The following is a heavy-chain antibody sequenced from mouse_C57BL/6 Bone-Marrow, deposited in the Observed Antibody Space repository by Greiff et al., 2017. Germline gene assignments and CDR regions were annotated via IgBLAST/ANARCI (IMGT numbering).Heavy chain of an antibody. Sequence: QVHVKQPGAELVKPGASVKMSCKASGYTFTSYWITWVKQRPGQGLEWIGDIYPGSGSTNYNEKFKSKGTLTVDTSSSTAYMQLSSLTSEDSAVYYCARSGSSSNYYAMDYWGQGTSVTVSS. D-gene: IGHD1-1*01. CDR3: ARSGSSSNYYAMDY. CDR1: GYTFTSYW. CDR2: IYPGSGST. J-gene: IGHJ4*01. V-gene: IGHV1-55*01.